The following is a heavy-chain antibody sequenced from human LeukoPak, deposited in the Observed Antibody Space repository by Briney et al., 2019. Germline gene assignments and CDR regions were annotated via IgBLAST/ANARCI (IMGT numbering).Heavy chain of an antibody. Sequence: GSLRLSCAASGFTFSSYAMSWVRQAPGKGLEWVSTFSGSGGSTHYADSVKGRFTISRDNSKNTLYLQMNSLRAEDTAVYYCARRATTERGHSYGLDYWGQGTLVTVSS. V-gene: IGHV3-23*01. D-gene: IGHD5-18*01. CDR3: ARRATTERGHSYGLDY. CDR1: GFTFSSYA. J-gene: IGHJ4*02. CDR2: FSGSGGST.